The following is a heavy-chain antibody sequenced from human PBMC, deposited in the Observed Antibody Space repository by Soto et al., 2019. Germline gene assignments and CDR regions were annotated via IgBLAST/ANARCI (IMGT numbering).Heavy chain of an antibody. J-gene: IGHJ5*02. Sequence: LSLTCTVSGGSISYYYWSWIRQSAGKGLEWIGRIYPSGSTNYNPSLKGRVTMSVDTSNNQFSLNLGSVTAADTAVYYCARDRTAAGPRNWCDTCGPGTLGTVSS. CDR1: GGSISYYY. V-gene: IGHV4-4*07. D-gene: IGHD6-13*01. CDR3: ARDRTAAGPRNWCDT. CDR2: IYPSGST.